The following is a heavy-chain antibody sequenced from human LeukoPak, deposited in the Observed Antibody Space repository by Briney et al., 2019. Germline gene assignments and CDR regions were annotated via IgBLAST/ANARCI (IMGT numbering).Heavy chain of an antibody. J-gene: IGHJ4*02. V-gene: IGHV3-7*01. Sequence: PGGSLRLSCAASGFTLGTSWMSWVRQAPGKGLEWMASINQGGSATNYLESVKGRFTISRDNAMNSCFLLMYSLRAEDTAVYYCARLMGDRTIYDYWGQGILVTVSS. CDR3: ARLMGDRTIYDY. D-gene: IGHD1-26*01. CDR2: INQGGSAT. CDR1: GFTLGTSW.